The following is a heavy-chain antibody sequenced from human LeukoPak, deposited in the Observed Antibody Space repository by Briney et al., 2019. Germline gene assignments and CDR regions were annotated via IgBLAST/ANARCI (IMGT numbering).Heavy chain of an antibody. CDR2: INAGNGKT. CDR3: ARGSIAAAPPFDP. J-gene: IGHJ5*02. D-gene: IGHD6-13*01. V-gene: IGHV1-3*01. CDR1: GYTFTNYA. Sequence: ASVKVSCKASGYTFTNYAIQWVRQAPGQRLEWMGWINAGNGKTKYSQKFQGRVTMTGDTSTSTVYMELSSLRSEDTAVYYCARGSIAAAPPFDPWGQGTLVTVSS.